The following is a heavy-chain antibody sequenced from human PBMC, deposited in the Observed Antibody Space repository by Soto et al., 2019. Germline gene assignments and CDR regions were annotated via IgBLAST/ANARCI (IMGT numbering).Heavy chain of an antibody. J-gene: IGHJ4*02. CDR1: GGSFSGYG. CDR2: INHSGST. D-gene: IGHD3-22*01. CDR3: ARVRSDSSGYDDY. Sequence: SDTLSLTCAVYGGSFSGYGWSWIRQPPGKGLEWIGEINHSGSTNYNPSLKSRVTISVDTSKNQFSLKLSSVTAADTAVYYCARVRSDSSGYDDYWGQGTLVTVSS. V-gene: IGHV4-34*01.